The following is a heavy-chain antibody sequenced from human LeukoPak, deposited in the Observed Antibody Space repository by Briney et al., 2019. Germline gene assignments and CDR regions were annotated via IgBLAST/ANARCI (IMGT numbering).Heavy chain of an antibody. CDR3: ARVRGHKPTYYFDY. V-gene: IGHV3-33*01. CDR2: IWYDGSNK. J-gene: IGHJ4*02. CDR1: GFTFSSYG. Sequence: PGGSLRLSCAASGFTFSSYGMPWVRQAPGKGLEWVAVIWYDGSNKYYADSVKGRFTISRDNSKNTLYLQMNSLRAEDTAVYYCARVRGHKPTYYFDYWGQGTLVTVSS. D-gene: IGHD2-21*01.